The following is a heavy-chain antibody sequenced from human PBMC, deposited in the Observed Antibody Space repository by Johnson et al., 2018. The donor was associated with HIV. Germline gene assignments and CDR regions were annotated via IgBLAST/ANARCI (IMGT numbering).Heavy chain of an antibody. J-gene: IGHJ3*02. CDR2: ISYDGSNK. D-gene: IGHD3-22*01. CDR3: SREGNYYDSSSHAFDI. Sequence: VQLVESGGGVVQPGRSLRLSCAASGFTFTFYAMHWVRQAPGKGLEWVAVISYDGSNKYYADSVKGRFTISRDNSKNTLYLKRNSLRAEDTAVYSWSREGNYYDSSSHAFDIWGQGTMVTVSS. CDR1: GFTFTFYA. V-gene: IGHV3-30-3*01.